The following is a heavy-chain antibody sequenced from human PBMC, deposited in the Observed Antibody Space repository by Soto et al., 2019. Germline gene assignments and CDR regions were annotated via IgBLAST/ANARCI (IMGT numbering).Heavy chain of an antibody. D-gene: IGHD6-19*01. CDR2: ISGSGGST. J-gene: IGHJ4*02. CDR1: GFTFSSYA. Sequence: GGSLRLSCAASGFTFSSYAMIWVRQAPGKGLEWVSTISGSGGSTYYADSLKGRFTISRDNSKNTLFLQMSSQRAEDTAVYYCAKEAVGGWYYLDYWGPGTLVTVSS. CDR3: AKEAVGGWYYLDY. V-gene: IGHV3-23*01.